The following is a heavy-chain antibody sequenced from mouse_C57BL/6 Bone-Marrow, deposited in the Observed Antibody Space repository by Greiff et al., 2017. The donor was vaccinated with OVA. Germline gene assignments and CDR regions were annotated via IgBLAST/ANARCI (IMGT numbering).Heavy chain of an antibody. CDR3: ARGAY. J-gene: IGHJ3*01. CDR1: GYTFSTYW. CDR2: IYPGDGDT. Sequence: QVHVKQSGAELVKPGASVKISCKASGYTFSTYWMNWVKQRPGKGLEWIGQIYPGDGDTNYNGKFKGKATLTADKSSSTAYMQLSSLTSADSAVYFCARGAYWGQGTLVTVPS. V-gene: IGHV1-80*01.